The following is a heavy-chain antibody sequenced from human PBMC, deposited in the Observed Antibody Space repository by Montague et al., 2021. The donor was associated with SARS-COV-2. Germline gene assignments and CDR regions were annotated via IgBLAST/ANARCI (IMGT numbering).Heavy chain of an antibody. CDR1: GDSVCSNSVA. D-gene: IGHD6-19*01. CDR3: VRYSGWFYFDF. V-gene: IGHV6-1*01. CDR2: TYYRSKWYS. J-gene: IGHJ4*02. Sequence: CAISGDSVCSNSVAWSRIRQSPSRGLEWLGRTYYRSKWYSDYAPSVRGRLTVNPDASKNEFSLELNYVTPEDTAVYYCVRYSGWFYFDFWGQGTLVTVSS.